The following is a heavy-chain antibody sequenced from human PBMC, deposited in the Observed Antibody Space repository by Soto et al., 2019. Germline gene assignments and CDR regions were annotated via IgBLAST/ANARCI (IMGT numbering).Heavy chain of an antibody. J-gene: IGHJ6*02. CDR1: GFSLSNARMG. V-gene: IGHV2-26*01. CDR2: IFSNDEK. D-gene: IGHD2-15*01. Sequence: QVTLKESGPVLVKPTETLTLTCTVSGFSLSNARMGVSWIRQPPGKALEWLAHIFSNDEKSYSTSLKNRLTISKNTSNSEVALTIHNEDRMDKANKYCERLRSVEGYGSGESRYHYCYSDMDVWGQGTTFTVSS. CDR3: ERLRSVEGYGSGESRYHYCYSDMDV.